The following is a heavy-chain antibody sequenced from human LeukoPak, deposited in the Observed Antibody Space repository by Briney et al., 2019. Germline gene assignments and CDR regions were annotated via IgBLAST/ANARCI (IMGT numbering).Heavy chain of an antibody. V-gene: IGHV3-48*03. D-gene: IGHD5-12*01. CDR2: TTTSGGTI. J-gene: IGHJ4*02. CDR3: ARGDTGYSGYDRTFVSLDY. Sequence: PGGSLRLSCAASGFTFSSYEMNWVRQAPGKGLEWVSYTTTSGGTIYYTDSVKGRFTVSRDNAKNSLYLRMNSLRAEDTAVYYCARGDTGYSGYDRTFVSLDYWGQGTLVTVSS. CDR1: GFTFSSYE.